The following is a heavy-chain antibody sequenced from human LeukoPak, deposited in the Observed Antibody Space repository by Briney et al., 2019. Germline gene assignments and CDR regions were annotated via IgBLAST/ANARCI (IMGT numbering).Heavy chain of an antibody. Sequence: GASVKVSCKASGYTFTNYAMTWVRQAPGQGLEWMGGIIPIFGTANYAQKFQGRVTITADESTSTAYMELSSLRSEDTAVYYCARERLRPTLPYYYYGMDVWGQGTTVTVSS. J-gene: IGHJ6*02. D-gene: IGHD4-17*01. CDR1: GYTFTNYA. V-gene: IGHV1-69*13. CDR3: ARERLRPTLPYYYYGMDV. CDR2: IIPIFGTA.